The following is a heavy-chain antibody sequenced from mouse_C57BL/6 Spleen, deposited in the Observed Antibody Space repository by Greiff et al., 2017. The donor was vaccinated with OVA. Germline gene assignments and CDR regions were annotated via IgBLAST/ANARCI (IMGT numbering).Heavy chain of an antibody. D-gene: IGHD1-1*01. CDR3: ARSTVVAPLGYFDV. J-gene: IGHJ1*03. CDR1: GYTFTSYW. V-gene: IGHV1-72*01. CDR2: IDPKSGGT. Sequence: QVQLQQPGAELVKPGASVKLSCKASGYTFTSYWMHWVKQRPGRGLEWIGRIDPKSGGTKYNEKFKSKATLTVDKPSSTAYMQLSSLTSEDSAVYYGARSTVVAPLGYFDVWGTGTTVTVSS.